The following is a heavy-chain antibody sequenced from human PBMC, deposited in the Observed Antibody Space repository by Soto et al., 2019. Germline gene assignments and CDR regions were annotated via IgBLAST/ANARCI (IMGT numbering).Heavy chain of an antibody. D-gene: IGHD3-16*01. CDR3: VRISAYHFDY. J-gene: IGHJ4*02. Sequence: KTSETLSLTCAVSGGSIRSNNWWSWVRRPPGKGLEWIGEIYHSGVTNYNPSLKSRVTISVDKSKNQFSLKLSSLTAADTAVYYCVRISAYHFDYWGQGTLVTVSS. CDR2: IYHSGVT. V-gene: IGHV4-4*02. CDR1: GGSIRSNNW.